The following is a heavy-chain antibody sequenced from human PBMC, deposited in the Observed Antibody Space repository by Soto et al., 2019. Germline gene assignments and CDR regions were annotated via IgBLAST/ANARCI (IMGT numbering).Heavy chain of an antibody. Sequence: SVKVSCKASGGTFSSYAISWVRQAPGQGLEWMGGIIPIFGTANYAQKFQGRVTITADKSTSTAYMELSSLRSEDTAVYYCAREFGYYDSSGHVPKSGVGALDIWGQGTMVTVSS. J-gene: IGHJ3*02. CDR2: IIPIFGTA. CDR1: GGTFSSYA. V-gene: IGHV1-69*06. CDR3: AREFGYYDSSGHVPKSGVGALDI. D-gene: IGHD3-22*01.